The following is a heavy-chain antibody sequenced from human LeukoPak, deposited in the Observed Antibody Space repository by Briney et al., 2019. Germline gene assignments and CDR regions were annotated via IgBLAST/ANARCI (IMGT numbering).Heavy chain of an antibody. Sequence: SETLSLTCAVYGGSFSGYYWSWIRQPPGKGLVWMGEINHSGSTNYNPSLTSRVTISVDTSKNQFSLKLSSVTAADTAVYYCARAFHYYDSSGPLDYWGQGTLVTVSS. D-gene: IGHD3-22*01. CDR1: GGSFSGYY. V-gene: IGHV4-34*01. CDR3: ARAFHYYDSSGPLDY. J-gene: IGHJ4*02. CDR2: INHSGST.